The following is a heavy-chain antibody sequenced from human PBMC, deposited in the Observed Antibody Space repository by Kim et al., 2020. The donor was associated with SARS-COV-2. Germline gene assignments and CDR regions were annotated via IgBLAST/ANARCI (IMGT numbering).Heavy chain of an antibody. CDR2: INHSGST. V-gene: IGHV4-34*01. CDR1: GGSFSGYY. D-gene: IGHD3-3*01. J-gene: IGHJ5*02. CDR3: ARGDRSGYYRDYNWFDP. Sequence: SETLSLTCAVYGGSFSGYYWSWIRQPPGKGLEWIGEINHSGSTNYNPSLKSRVTISVDTSKNQFSLKLSSVTAADTAVYYCARGDRSGYYRDYNWFDPWGQGTLVTVSS.